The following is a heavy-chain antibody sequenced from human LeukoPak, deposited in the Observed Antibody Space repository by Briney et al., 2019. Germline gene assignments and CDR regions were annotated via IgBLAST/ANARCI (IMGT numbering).Heavy chain of an antibody. CDR1: GFTFSSYG. D-gene: IGHD3-9*01. J-gene: IGHJ4*02. V-gene: IGHV3-30*18. CDR3: AKKGPRFRYFDWLLPLDY. Sequence: GGSLRLSCAASGFTFSSYGMHWVRQAPGKGPEWVAVISYDGSNKYYADSVKGRFTISRDNSKNTLYLQMNSLRAEDTAVYYCAKKGPRFRYFDWLLPLDYWGQGTLVTVSS. CDR2: ISYDGSNK.